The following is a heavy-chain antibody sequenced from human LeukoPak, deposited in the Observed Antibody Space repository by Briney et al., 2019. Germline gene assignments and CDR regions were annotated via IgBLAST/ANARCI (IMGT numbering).Heavy chain of an antibody. D-gene: IGHD3-16*01. J-gene: IGHJ4*02. CDR1: GYTFTSYY. Sequence: GASVKVSCKASGYTFTSYYMHWVRQAPGQGLEWMRIINPSGGSTSYAQKFQGRVTMTRDTSTSTVYMELSSLRSEDTAVYYCAREGSLRGGDYWGQGTLVTVSS. CDR3: AREGSLRGGDY. V-gene: IGHV1-46*01. CDR2: INPSGGST.